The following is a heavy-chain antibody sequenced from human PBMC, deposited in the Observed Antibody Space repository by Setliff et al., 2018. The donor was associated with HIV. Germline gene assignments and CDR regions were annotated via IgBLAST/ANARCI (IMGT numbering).Heavy chain of an antibody. CDR3: ARRAYCSSTTCLDN. Sequence: QPGGSLRLSCVASKFTFSSYWMNWVRQAPGKGLEWVSDISSSGSTIYYADSVKGRFTISRDNAKNSLYLQMNSLRAEDTAVYYCARRAYCSSTTCLDNWGQGTLVTVSS. V-gene: IGHV3-48*04. D-gene: IGHD2-2*01. CDR1: KFTFSSYW. J-gene: IGHJ4*02. CDR2: ISSSGSTI.